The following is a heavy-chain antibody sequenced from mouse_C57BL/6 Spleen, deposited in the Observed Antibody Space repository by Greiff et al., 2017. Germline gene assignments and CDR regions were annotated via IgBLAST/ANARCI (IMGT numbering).Heavy chain of an antibody. J-gene: IGHJ3*01. CDR1: GFTFSSYT. V-gene: IGHV5-9*01. CDR2: ISGGGGNT. CDR3: DRQRGYDLSFAY. D-gene: IGHD2-2*01. Sequence: EVQLVESGGGLVKPGGSLKLSCAASGFTFSSYTMSWVRQTPEQSLEWVGTISGGGGNTYYPDSVKGGFTISRDNAKNTLYLQMSSLRSEDTVLYYCDRQRGYDLSFAYWGQGTLVTVSA.